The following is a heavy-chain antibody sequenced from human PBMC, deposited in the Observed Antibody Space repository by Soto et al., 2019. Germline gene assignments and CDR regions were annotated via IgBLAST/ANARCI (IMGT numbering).Heavy chain of an antibody. CDR2: ISGSGGST. Sequence: GGSLRLSCAASGFTFSSYAMSWVRQAPGKGLEWVSAISGSGGSTYYADSVKGRFTISRDNSKNTLYLQMNSLRAEDTAIYYCAVDRGSGSYNSVYAFDIWGQGTMVTVSS. J-gene: IGHJ3*02. CDR3: AVDRGSGSYNSVYAFDI. V-gene: IGHV3-23*01. D-gene: IGHD3-10*01. CDR1: GFTFSSYA.